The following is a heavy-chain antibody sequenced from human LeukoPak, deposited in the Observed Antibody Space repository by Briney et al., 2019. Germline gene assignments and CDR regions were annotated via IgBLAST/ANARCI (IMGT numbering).Heavy chain of an antibody. CDR2: INPSGGST. V-gene: IGHV1-46*01. D-gene: IGHD5-18*01. CDR1: GYTFTSYY. CDR3: AREAGTAMAPFDY. Sequence: ASVKVSCKASGYTFTSYYIHWVRQAPGQGLEWMGIINPSGGSTSYAQKFQCSVTMTRDTSTSTVYMELSSLRSEDTAVYYCAREAGTAMAPFDYWGQGTLVTVSS. J-gene: IGHJ4*02.